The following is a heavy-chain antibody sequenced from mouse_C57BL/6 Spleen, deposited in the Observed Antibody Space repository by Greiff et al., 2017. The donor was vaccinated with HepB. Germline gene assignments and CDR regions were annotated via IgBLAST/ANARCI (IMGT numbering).Heavy chain of an antibody. CDR2: INPNNGGT. V-gene: IGHV1-22*01. J-gene: IGHJ3*01. Sequence: EVQLQQSGPELVKPGASVKMSCKASGYTFTDYNMHWVKQSHGKSLEWIGYINPNNGGTSYNQKFKGKATLTVNKSSSTAYMELRGLTSEDSAVYYCARGRDGYSAWFAYWGQGTLVTVSA. CDR3: ARGRDGYSAWFAY. D-gene: IGHD2-3*01. CDR1: GYTFTDYN.